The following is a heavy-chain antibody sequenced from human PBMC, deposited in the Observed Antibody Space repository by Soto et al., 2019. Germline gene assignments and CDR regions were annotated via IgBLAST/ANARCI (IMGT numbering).Heavy chain of an antibody. D-gene: IGHD3-10*01. J-gene: IGHJ4*02. CDR2: INHSGST. V-gene: IGHV4-34*01. CDR1: GGSFSGYY. Sequence: QVQLQQWGAGLLKPSETLSLTCAVYGGSFSGYYWSWIRQPPGKGLEWIGEINHSGSTNYNPSLKSRVTISVDTSKNQFSLKLSSVTAADTAVYYCARGCTGSYYKRGAFDYWGQGTLVTVSS. CDR3: ARGCTGSYYKRGAFDY.